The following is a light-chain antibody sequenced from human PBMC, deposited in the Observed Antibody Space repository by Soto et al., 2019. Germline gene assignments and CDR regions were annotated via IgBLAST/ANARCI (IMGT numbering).Light chain of an antibody. CDR3: AVWDDSLNGHV. CDR2: TND. Sequence: QSVLTQPPSASGTPGQTVTISCFGSSSKIGTNSVHWYKHLPGTAPQPLIYTNDQRPSGVPDRFSGSKSGTSASLAISGFQSEDEADYYCAVWDDSLNGHVFGAGTKVTVL. CDR1: SSKIGTNS. J-gene: IGLJ1*01. V-gene: IGLV1-44*01.